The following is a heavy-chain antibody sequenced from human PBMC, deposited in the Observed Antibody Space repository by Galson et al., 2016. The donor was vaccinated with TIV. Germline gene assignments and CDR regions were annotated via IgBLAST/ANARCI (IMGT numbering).Heavy chain of an antibody. CDR2: ISGSGTHT. V-gene: IGHV3-23*01. J-gene: IGHJ3*02. D-gene: IGHD3-10*01. CDR3: AKVISSGSYSHGDAFDI. Sequence: SLRLSCAVSGFSFSYFGMNWVRQAPGKGLEWVSGISGSGTHTYFADSMKGRFTISRDNSKYIVFLQMNSLRADDTAKYYCAKVISSGSYSHGDAFDIWGQGTMVTVSS. CDR1: GFSFSYFG.